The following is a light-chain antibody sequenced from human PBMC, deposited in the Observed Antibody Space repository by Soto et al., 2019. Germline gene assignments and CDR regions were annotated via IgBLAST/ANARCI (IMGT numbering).Light chain of an antibody. CDR3: ASWDSSMTAYV. CDR2: DDN. CDR1: SSNIGGNS. J-gene: IGLJ1*01. V-gene: IGLV1-51*01. Sequence: QSVLTQPPSVSAAPGQKVTISCSGSSSNIGGNSVSWYQQLPGTAPKLLIYDDNKRPSGIPDRFSGSKSGTSATLGITGFQPGDEADYYCASWDSSMTAYVFGTGTKGTVL.